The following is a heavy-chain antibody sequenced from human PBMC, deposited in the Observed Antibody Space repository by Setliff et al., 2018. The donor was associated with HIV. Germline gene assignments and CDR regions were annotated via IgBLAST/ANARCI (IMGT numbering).Heavy chain of an antibody. J-gene: IGHJ4*02. D-gene: IGHD3-22*01. Sequence: PGGSLRLSCAASGFPFSNYAMSWVRQAPGEGLEWVSAILSTGERTFYADAVKGRFTISRDNSKNTVYLQMNSLRAEDTAEYYCAKELAASGLGYFDSWGRGILVTVSS. V-gene: IGHV3-23*01. CDR2: ILSTGERT. CDR1: GFPFSNYA. CDR3: AKELAASGLGYFDS.